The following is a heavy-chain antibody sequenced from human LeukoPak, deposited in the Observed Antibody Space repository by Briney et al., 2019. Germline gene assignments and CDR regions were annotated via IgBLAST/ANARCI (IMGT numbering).Heavy chain of an antibody. J-gene: IGHJ3*02. CDR1: GYTFSSYY. CDR2: ISPSSGGT. V-gene: IGHV1-46*04. Sequence: ATVKVSCEASGYTFSSYYIHWVRQAPGQGLEGMGIISPSSGGTSYAQKLQGRVTMTRDTSTSTVYMELSSLRSEDTAVYYCARGIGGTPTRAGFDIWGQGTMVTVYS. D-gene: IGHD3-16*01. CDR3: ARGIGGTPTRAGFDI.